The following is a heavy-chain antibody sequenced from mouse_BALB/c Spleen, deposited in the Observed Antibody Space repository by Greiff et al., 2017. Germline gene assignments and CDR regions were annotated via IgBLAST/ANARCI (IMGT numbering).Heavy chain of an antibody. CDR2: IRNKANGYTT. D-gene: IGHD2-2*01. J-gene: IGHJ3*01. V-gene: IGHV7-3*02. CDR1: GFTFTDYY. CDR3: ARDILSYGYDTWFAY. Sequence: EVMLVESGGGLVQPGGSLRLSCATSGFTFTDYYMSWVRQPPGKALEWLGFIRNKANGYTTEYSASVKGRFTISRDNSQSILYLQMNTLRAEDSATYYCARDILSYGYDTWFAYWGQGTLVTVSA.